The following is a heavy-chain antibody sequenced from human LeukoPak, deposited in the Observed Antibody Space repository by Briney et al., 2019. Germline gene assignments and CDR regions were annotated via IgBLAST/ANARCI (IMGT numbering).Heavy chain of an antibody. D-gene: IGHD3-10*01. CDR3: ARARYYGSGEDWFDP. Sequence: ASVKVSCKASGYTFTNHAMHWVRQAPGQRLEWMGWINAGNGNTKYSQKFQGRVTITRDTSASTAYMELSSLRSEDTAVYYCARARYYGSGEDWFDPWGQGTLVTVSS. J-gene: IGHJ5*02. CDR2: INAGNGNT. V-gene: IGHV1-3*01. CDR1: GYTFTNHA.